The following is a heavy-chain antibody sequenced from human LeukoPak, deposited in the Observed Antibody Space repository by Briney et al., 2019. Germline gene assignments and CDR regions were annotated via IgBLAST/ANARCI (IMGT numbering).Heavy chain of an antibody. V-gene: IGHV3-23*01. D-gene: IGHD3-10*01. J-gene: IGHJ3*02. CDR2: ISGSGGST. CDR3: AKDGPPNYYGSGSYYKRPFDI. CDR1: GFTFSSYA. Sequence: GGSLRLSCAASGFTFSSYAMSWVRQAPGKGLEWVSAISGSGGSTYYAGSVKGRFTISRDNSKNTLYLQMNSLRAEDTAVYYCAKDGPPNYYGSGSYYKRPFDIWGQGTMVTVSS.